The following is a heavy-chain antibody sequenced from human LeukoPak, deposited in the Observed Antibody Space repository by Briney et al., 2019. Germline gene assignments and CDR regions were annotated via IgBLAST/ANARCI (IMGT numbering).Heavy chain of an antibody. CDR1: GYTFASYG. CDR3: ARQVDSTMAHPDY. J-gene: IGHJ4*02. V-gene: IGHV1-18*01. CDR2: ISVYNGNT. Sequence: ASVKVSCKASGYTFASYGVTWVRQAPGQGLEWMAWISVYNGNTNYARKFQVRVTMTTDTSTSTAYMELRSLRSDDTAVYYCARQVDSTMAHPDYWGQGTLVTVSS. D-gene: IGHD4/OR15-4a*01.